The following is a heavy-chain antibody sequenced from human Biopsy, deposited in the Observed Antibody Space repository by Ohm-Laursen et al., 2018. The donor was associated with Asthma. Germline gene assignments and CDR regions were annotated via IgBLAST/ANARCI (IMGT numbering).Heavy chain of an antibody. V-gene: IGHV1-69*13. J-gene: IGHJ4*02. CDR3: ARGPEYVRSSGALDY. CDR2: IIPIFGPT. D-gene: IGHD2-2*01. Sequence: SVKVSCKVSGGTFSSYAISWVRQAPGQGLEWMGRIIPIFGPTNYAQKFQGRVTISADDSTSTAYMELSSLSSEDTALYYCARGPEYVRSSGALDYWGQGTLVTVSS. CDR1: GGTFSSYA.